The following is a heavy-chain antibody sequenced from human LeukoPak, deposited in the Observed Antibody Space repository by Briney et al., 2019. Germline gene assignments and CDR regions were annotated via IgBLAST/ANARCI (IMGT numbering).Heavy chain of an antibody. V-gene: IGHV4-59*12. CDR3: ARAPYDFWSGYYGGLYFDY. CDR2: VFHTGST. J-gene: IGHJ4*02. Sequence: SETLSLTCTVSGGSIDTYYWNWIRQPPGKGMEWIGYVFHTGSTNYNPSLKSRVTITVDTSKNQFSLKLSSVTAADTAVYYCARAPYDFWSGYYGGLYFDYWGQGTLVTVSS. CDR1: GGSIDTYY. D-gene: IGHD3-3*01.